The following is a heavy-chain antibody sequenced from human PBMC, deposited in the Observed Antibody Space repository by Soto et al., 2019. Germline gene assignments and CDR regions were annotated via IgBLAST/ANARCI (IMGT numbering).Heavy chain of an antibody. CDR2: IYPGDSDI. CDR3: AGGGVRGVVTRTRDYYGMDV. V-gene: IGHV5-51*01. Sequence: PGESLKISCKGSGYNFTNYWIGWVRQMPGKGLESMGIIYPGDSDIRYSPSFQGQVTISADKSISTAYLQWSSLKASDTAMYYCAGGGVRGVVTRTRDYYGMDVWGQGTTVTVSS. CDR1: GYNFTNYW. J-gene: IGHJ6*02. D-gene: IGHD3-10*01.